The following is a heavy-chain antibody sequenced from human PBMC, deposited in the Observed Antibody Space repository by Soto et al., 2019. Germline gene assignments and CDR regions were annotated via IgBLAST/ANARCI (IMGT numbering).Heavy chain of an antibody. Sequence: ASVKVSCKASGYTFTGYYMHWVRQAPGQGLEWMGWINPNSGGTNYAQKFQGRVTMTRDTSISTAYMELSRLRSEDTAVYHCARLYLKADPYNCFDPWGQGTLVTVSS. D-gene: IGHD2-15*01. J-gene: IGHJ5*02. CDR2: INPNSGGT. CDR1: GYTFTGYY. CDR3: ARLYLKADPYNCFDP. V-gene: IGHV1-2*02.